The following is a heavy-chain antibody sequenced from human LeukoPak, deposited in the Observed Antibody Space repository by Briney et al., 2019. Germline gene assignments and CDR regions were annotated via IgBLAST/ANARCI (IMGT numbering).Heavy chain of an antibody. V-gene: IGHV4-38-2*02. J-gene: IGHJ6*03. CDR2: IYHSGST. CDR1: DYSISSAYY. D-gene: IGHD3-10*01. CDR3: AGELLPFYYMDV. Sequence: PSETLSLTCSVSDYSISSAYYWGWIRQPPGKGLEWIANIYHSGSTYNNPSLKSRVTISVDTSKDQFSLKLSSVTAADTAVYYCAGELLPFYYMDVWGKGTTVTISS.